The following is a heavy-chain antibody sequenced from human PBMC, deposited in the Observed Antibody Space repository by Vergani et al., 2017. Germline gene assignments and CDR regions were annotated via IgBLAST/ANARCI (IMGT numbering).Heavy chain of an antibody. D-gene: IGHD2-15*01. J-gene: IGHJ4*02. CDR2: ISGSGGST. V-gene: IGHV3-23*01. CDR3: TKRPAAGIDS. Sequence: EVQLLESGGGLVQPGGSLRLSCAASGSTFISYAMSWVRQAPGKGLEWVSTISGSGGSTYYADSVKGRFTISRDNSKNTLYLQMNSLRAEETAIYFCTKRPAAGIDSWGQGTLVTVSS. CDR1: GSTFISYA.